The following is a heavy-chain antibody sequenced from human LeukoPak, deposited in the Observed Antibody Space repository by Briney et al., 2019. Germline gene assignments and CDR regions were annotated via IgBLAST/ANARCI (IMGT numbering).Heavy chain of an antibody. CDR1: GGSISGGDYY. CDR3: ARETYYDYVGGSYRSSYYFDY. J-gene: IGHJ4*02. V-gene: IGHV4-30-4*01. CDR2: IYYSGST. Sequence: SETLSLTCTVSGGSISGGDYYWSWIRQPPGKGLEWIGYIYYSGSTHYSPSLKSRVSISVDTSKNQFSLKLNSVTAADTAVYYCARETYYDYVGGSYRSSYYFDYWGQGTLVTVSS. D-gene: IGHD3-16*02.